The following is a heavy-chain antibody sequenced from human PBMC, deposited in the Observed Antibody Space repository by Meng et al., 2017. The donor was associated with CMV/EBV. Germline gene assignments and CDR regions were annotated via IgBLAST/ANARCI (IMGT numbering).Heavy chain of an antibody. Sequence: SVKVSCKASGGTFSSYAISWVRQAPGQGLEWMGGIIPIFGTANYAQKFQGRVTITTDESTSTAYMELSSLRSEDTAVYYCAREPSNCSSTSCYLREIDYWGQGTLVTVSS. D-gene: IGHD2-2*01. CDR3: AREPSNCSSTSCYLREIDY. J-gene: IGHJ4*02. CDR1: GGTFSSYA. CDR2: IIPIFGTA. V-gene: IGHV1-69*05.